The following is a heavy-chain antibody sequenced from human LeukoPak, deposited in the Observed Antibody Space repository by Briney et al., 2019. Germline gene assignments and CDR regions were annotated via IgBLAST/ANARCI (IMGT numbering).Heavy chain of an antibody. J-gene: IGHJ3*02. CDR3: ARRHYGSGSYYNDDAFDI. V-gene: IGHV4-59*01. CDR2: IYYSGST. Sequence: SETLSLTCTVSGGSISSYNWSWIRQPPGKGLEWIGYIYYSGSTNYNPSLKSRVTISVDTSKNQFSLKLSSVTAADTAVYYCARRHYGSGSYYNDDAFDIWGQGTMVTVSS. CDR1: GGSISSYN. D-gene: IGHD3-10*01.